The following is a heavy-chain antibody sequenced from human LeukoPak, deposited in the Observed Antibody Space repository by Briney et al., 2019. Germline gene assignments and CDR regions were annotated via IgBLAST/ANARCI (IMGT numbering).Heavy chain of an antibody. Sequence: ASVKVSCKASGYTFTGYYIHWVRQAPGQGLEWMGCINSNSGATNFAQQVQDRITMTRDTSINTAYMELSRLRSDDTAVYYCVRLDYDYVWGTYRPPERFDYWGHGTLVTVSS. CDR1: GYTFTGYY. CDR2: INSNSGAT. J-gene: IGHJ4*01. CDR3: VRLDYDYVWGTYRPPERFDY. D-gene: IGHD3-16*02. V-gene: IGHV1-2*02.